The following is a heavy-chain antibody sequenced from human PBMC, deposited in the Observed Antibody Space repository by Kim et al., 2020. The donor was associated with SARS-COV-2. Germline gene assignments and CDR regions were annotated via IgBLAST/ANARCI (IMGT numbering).Heavy chain of an antibody. CDR3: ARAYSNNCFDP. Sequence: TNYTPSHKSRVTISVDTSKNQFSLKLSSVTAADTAVYYCARAYSNNCFDPWGQGTLVTVSS. CDR2: T. D-gene: IGHD4-4*01. V-gene: IGHV4-59*01. J-gene: IGHJ5*02.